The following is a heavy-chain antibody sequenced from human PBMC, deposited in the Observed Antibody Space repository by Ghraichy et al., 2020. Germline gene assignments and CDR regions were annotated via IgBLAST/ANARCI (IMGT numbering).Heavy chain of an antibody. CDR1: GGSISSSNW. D-gene: IGHD3-9*01. CDR2: IYHSGST. CDR3: ARSNTYYDILTLQ. V-gene: IGHV4-4*02. Sequence: SETLSLTCAVSGGSISSSNWWSWVRQPPGKGLEWIGEIYHSGSTNYNPSLKSRVTISVDKSKNQFSLKLSSVTAADTAVYYCARSNTYYDILTLQWGKGTLVTVSS. J-gene: IGHJ4*02.